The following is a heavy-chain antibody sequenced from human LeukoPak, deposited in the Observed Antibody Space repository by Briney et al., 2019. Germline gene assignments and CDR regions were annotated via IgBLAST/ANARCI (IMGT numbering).Heavy chain of an antibody. CDR2: IYYSGST. D-gene: IGHD2-15*01. J-gene: IGHJ5*02. CDR3: ARAPLGYCSGGSCYQYNWFDP. Sequence: ASETLSLTCTVSGGSISSGGYYWSWIRQHPGKGLEWIGYIYYSGSTYYNPSLKSRVTISVDTSKNQFSLKLSSMTAADTAVYYCARAPLGYCSGGSCYQYNWFDPWGQGTLLTISS. V-gene: IGHV4-31*03. CDR1: GGSISSGGYY.